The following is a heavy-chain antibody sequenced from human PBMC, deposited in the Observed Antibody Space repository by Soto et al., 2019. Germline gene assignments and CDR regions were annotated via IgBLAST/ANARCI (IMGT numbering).Heavy chain of an antibody. CDR3: AKYSSGWWNFDY. CDR1: SGSISSSNW. CDR2: IYHSGST. V-gene: IGHV4-4*02. D-gene: IGHD6-19*01. Sequence: PSETLSLTCAVSSGSISSSNWWSWVRQPPGKGLEWIGEIYHSGSTNYNPSLKSRVTISVDKSKNQFSLKLSSVTAADTAVYYCAKYSSGWWNFDYWGQGTLVTVSS. J-gene: IGHJ4*02.